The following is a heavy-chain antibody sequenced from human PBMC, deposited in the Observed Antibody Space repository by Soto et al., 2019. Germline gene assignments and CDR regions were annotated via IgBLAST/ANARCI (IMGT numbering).Heavy chain of an antibody. Sequence: QVQLVQSGAEVKKPGASVKVSCKASGYTFTSYAMHWVRQAPGQRLEWMGWINAGNGNTKYSQKFQGRVTITRDTSASTAYMELSSLRSEDTAVYYCARGRPVVVGRNYYGMDVWGQGTTVTVSS. D-gene: IGHD2-2*01. J-gene: IGHJ6*02. V-gene: IGHV1-3*01. CDR2: INAGNGNT. CDR1: GYTFTSYA. CDR3: ARGRPVVVGRNYYGMDV.